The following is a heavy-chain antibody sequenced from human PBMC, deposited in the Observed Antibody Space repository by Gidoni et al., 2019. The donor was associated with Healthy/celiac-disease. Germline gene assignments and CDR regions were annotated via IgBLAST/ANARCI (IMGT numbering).Heavy chain of an antibody. CDR1: GGTISSYY. Sequence: QVQLQESGPGLVKPSETLSLTCTVSGGTISSYYWSWIRQPPGKGLEWIGYIYYSGSPNYNPSLKSRVTISVDTSKNQFSLKLSSVTAADTAVYYCARGSTEGATPFDYWGQGTLVTVSS. V-gene: IGHV4-59*01. D-gene: IGHD1-26*01. J-gene: IGHJ4*02. CDR3: ARGSTEGATPFDY. CDR2: IYYSGSP.